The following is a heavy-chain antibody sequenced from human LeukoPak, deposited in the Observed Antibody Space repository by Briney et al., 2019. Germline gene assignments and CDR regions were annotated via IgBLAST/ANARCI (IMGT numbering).Heavy chain of an antibody. CDR1: GYTFTSYY. V-gene: IGHV1-46*03. J-gene: IGHJ5*02. Sequence: ASVKVSCKAPGYTFTSYYMHWVRQAPGQGLEWMGIINPSGGSTSYAQKFQGRVTMTRDTSTSTVYMELSSLRSEDTAVYYCARGTDDYDFWSGSYNWFDPWGQGTLVTVSS. CDR2: INPSGGST. D-gene: IGHD3-3*01. CDR3: ARGTDDYDFWSGSYNWFDP.